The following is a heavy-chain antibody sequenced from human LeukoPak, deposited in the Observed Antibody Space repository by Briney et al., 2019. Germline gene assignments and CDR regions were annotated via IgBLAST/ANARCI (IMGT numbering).Heavy chain of an antibody. J-gene: IGHJ5*02. CDR1: GGSISTYY. Sequence: SETLSLTCTVSGGSISTYYWGWIRQPPGKGLEWIGYIYYSGSTNYNPSLKSRVTTSVDTSKNQFSLKLSSVTAADTAVYYCARRRGSSFDPWGQGTLVTVSS. CDR2: IYYSGST. CDR3: ARRRGSSFDP. V-gene: IGHV4-59*08. D-gene: IGHD1-26*01.